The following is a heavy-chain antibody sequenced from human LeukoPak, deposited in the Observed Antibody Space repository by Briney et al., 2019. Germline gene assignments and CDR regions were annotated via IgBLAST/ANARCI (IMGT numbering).Heavy chain of an antibody. CDR3: ARDGYSYGLPGDY. CDR2: INTNTGNP. D-gene: IGHD5-18*01. J-gene: IGHJ4*02. Sequence: ASVRVSCKASGYTFTSYAMNWVRQAPGQGLEWRGWINTNTGNPTYAQGFTGRFVFSLDTSVSTAYLQISSLKAEDTAVYHCARDGYSYGLPGDYWGQGTLVTVSS. CDR1: GYTFTSYA. V-gene: IGHV7-4-1*02.